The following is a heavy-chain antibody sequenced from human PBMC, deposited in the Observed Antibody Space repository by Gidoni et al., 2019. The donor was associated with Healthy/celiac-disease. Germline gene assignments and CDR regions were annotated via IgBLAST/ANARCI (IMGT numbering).Heavy chain of an antibody. Sequence: QVQLVESGGGVVQPGGSLRLSCAASGFTFSSYGMHWVRQAPGKGLAWVAFIRYDGSNKYYADSVTGRFTISRDNSKHTLYLQMNSLRAEDTAVYYCAKPAYSSSKVSLDYWGQGTLVTVSS. CDR2: IRYDGSNK. J-gene: IGHJ4*02. CDR1: GFTFSSYG. D-gene: IGHD6-6*01. CDR3: AKPAYSSSKVSLDY. V-gene: IGHV3-30*02.